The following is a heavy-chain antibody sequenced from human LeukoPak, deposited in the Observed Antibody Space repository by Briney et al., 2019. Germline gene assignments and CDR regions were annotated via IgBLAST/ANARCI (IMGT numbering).Heavy chain of an antibody. CDR1: GGSFSDYY. CDR2: ISHGGST. CDR3: ARGFSH. Sequence: PSETLSLTCAVYGGSFSDYYWSWIRQPPGKGLEWIGEISHGGSTNYNPSLKSRVTISIDTSKNQFSLKLSSVTAADTAVYYCARGFSHWGQGTLVTVSS. V-gene: IGHV4-34*01. J-gene: IGHJ4*02.